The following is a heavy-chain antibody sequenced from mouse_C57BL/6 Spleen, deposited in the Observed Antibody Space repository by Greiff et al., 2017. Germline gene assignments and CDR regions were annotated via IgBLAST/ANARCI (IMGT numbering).Heavy chain of an antibody. V-gene: IGHV5-17*01. CDR1: GFTFSDYG. D-gene: IGHD1-1*01. Sequence: DVMLVESGGGLVKPGGSLKLSCAASGFTFSDYGMHWVRQAPEKGLEWVAYISSGSSTIYYADTVKGRFTISRDNAKNTLFLQMTSLRSEDTAMYYCARGADYYGSSYDAMDYWGQGTSVTVSS. CDR2: ISSGSSTI. CDR3: ARGADYYGSSYDAMDY. J-gene: IGHJ4*01.